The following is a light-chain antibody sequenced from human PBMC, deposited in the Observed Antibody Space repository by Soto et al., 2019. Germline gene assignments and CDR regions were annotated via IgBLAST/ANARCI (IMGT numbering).Light chain of an antibody. CDR2: EVS. V-gene: IGLV2-14*01. J-gene: IGLJ3*02. Sequence: QSALTQPASVSGSPGQSITISCTGTSSDIGAYNYVSWYQQHPGKAPKLIIYEVSNRPSGISNRFSGSNSGNAASLTISGLQAADEADYFCRSDTTTTPLWVFGGGTKLTVL. CDR1: SSDIGAYNY. CDR3: RSDTTTTPLWV.